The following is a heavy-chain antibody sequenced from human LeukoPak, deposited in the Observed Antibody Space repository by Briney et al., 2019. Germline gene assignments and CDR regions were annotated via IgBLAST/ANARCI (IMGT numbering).Heavy chain of an antibody. Sequence: GGSLRLSCAASGFIVSNNYMNWVRQAPGKGLEWVSVIYYGGRTYYANSVKGRFTISRDDSKNTVHLQMNSLRADDTAVYYCARTLSSSSYSPFDYWGQGTLVTVSS. CDR3: ARTLSSSSYSPFDY. D-gene: IGHD6-13*01. CDR1: GFIVSNNY. CDR2: IYYGGRT. V-gene: IGHV3-53*01. J-gene: IGHJ4*02.